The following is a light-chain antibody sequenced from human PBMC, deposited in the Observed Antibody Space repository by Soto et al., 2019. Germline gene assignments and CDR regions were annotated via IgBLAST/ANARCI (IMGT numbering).Light chain of an antibody. V-gene: IGKV3-20*01. CDR1: QSLRSTS. CDR2: GAS. J-gene: IGKJ1*01. CDR3: QQYDSSPRT. Sequence: EIVLTQSPRTLALSRGGRATLCCRASQSLRSTSLAWYQQKPGQAPRLLISGASTRAADIPDRFSGSGSGTDFTLTIGRLEPEDLAVYYCQQYDSSPRTFGQGTKVDIK.